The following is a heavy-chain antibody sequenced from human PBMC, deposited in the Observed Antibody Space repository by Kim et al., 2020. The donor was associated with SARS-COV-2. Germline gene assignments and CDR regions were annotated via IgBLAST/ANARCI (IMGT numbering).Heavy chain of an antibody. J-gene: IGHJ4*02. D-gene: IGHD3-3*01. CDR3: ARSITIFGVVITFDY. Sequence: PALKKRSTISVDKSKIQFSLKLSSVTAADTAVYYCARSITIFGVVITFDYWGQGTLVTVSS. V-gene: IGHV4-4*02.